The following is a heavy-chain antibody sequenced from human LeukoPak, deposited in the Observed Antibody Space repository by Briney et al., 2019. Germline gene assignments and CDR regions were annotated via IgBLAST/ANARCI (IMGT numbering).Heavy chain of an antibody. Sequence: PGGSLRLPCAASRFAFSNFAMNWVRQAPGKGLEWVSSISSSSTYMYYADSVKGRFTISRDNAKNSLYLQMNSLRAEDTAVYYCARAGYDSGNYYFDYWGQGTLVTVSS. CDR2: ISSSSTYM. D-gene: IGHD3-22*01. V-gene: IGHV3-21*01. J-gene: IGHJ4*02. CDR1: RFAFSNFA. CDR3: ARAGYDSGNYYFDY.